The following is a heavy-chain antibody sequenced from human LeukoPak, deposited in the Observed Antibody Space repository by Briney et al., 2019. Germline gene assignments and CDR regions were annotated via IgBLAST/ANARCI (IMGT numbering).Heavy chain of an antibody. CDR3: ARVLGYYYDSSGYYTLSFGY. V-gene: IGHV1-2*02. Sequence: GASVKVSCKASGHTFTGYYMHWVRQAPGQGLEWMGWINPNSGGTNYAQKFQGRVTMTRDTSISTAYMELSRLRSDDTAVYYCARVLGYYYDSSGYYTLSFGYWGQGTLVTVSS. CDR1: GHTFTGYY. CDR2: INPNSGGT. J-gene: IGHJ4*02. D-gene: IGHD3-22*01.